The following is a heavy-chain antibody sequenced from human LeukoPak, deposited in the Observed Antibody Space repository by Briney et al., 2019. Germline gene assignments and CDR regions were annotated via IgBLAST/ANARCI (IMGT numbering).Heavy chain of an antibody. CDR2: IIPIFGTA. D-gene: IGHD1-26*01. CDR3: ARHLVGATQHLDY. Sequence: SSVKVSCKASGGTFSSYAISWVRQAPGQGLEWMGRIIPIFGTANYAQKFQGRVTITTDESTGTAYMELSSLRSEDTAVYYCARHLVGATQHLDYWGQGTLVTVSS. CDR1: GGTFSSYA. V-gene: IGHV1-69*05. J-gene: IGHJ4*02.